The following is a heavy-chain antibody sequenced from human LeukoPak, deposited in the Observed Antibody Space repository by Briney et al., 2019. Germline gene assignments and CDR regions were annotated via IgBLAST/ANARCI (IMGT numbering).Heavy chain of an antibody. CDR1: GFTFNSYA. CDR2: VSGSGGST. CDR3: AADIVVVAAAPYLDY. V-gene: IGHV3-23*01. D-gene: IGHD2-15*01. Sequence: GGSLRLSCAASGFTFNSYAMSWVRQAAGKGLEWVSAVSGSGGSTYYADSVKGRFTVSRDNSKNTLYLQMNSLRAEDTAVYYCAADIVVVAAAPYLDYWGQGTLVTVSS. J-gene: IGHJ4*02.